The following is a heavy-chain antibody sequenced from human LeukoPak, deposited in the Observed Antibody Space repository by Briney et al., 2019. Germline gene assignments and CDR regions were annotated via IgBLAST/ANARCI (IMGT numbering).Heavy chain of an antibody. J-gene: IGHJ5*02. CDR1: GFTFGSYG. Sequence: PGRSLRLSCAASGFTFGSYGMHWVRQAPGKGLEWVAVISYDGSNKYYADSVKGRFTISRDNPKNTLYLQMNSLRAEDTAVYYCARGPPLFDPWGQGTLVAVSS. V-gene: IGHV3-30*03. CDR3: ARGPPLFDP. CDR2: ISYDGSNK.